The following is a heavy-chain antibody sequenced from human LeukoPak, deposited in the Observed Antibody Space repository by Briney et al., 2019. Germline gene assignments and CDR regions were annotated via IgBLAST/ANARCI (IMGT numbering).Heavy chain of an antibody. J-gene: IGHJ5*02. Sequence: SETLSLTCAVYGGSFSGYYWSWIRQPPGKGLEWIGEINHGGSTNYNPSLKSRVTISVDTSKNQFSLKLSSVTAADTAVYYCARSLAVAGYVVWFDPWGQGTLVTVSS. V-gene: IGHV4-34*01. CDR2: INHGGST. CDR3: ARSLAVAGYVVWFDP. D-gene: IGHD6-19*01. CDR1: GGSFSGYY.